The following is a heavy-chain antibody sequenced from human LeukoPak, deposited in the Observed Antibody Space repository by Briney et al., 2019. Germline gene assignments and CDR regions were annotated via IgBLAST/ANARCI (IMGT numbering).Heavy chain of an antibody. CDR2: IRDSGEA. J-gene: IGHJ5*02. D-gene: IGHD3/OR15-3a*01. CDR1: GFRVRDYY. CDR3: ARDRAANQDWVEFDH. V-gene: IGHV3-66*03. Sequence: GGSLRLSCAVSGFRVRDYYMSWVRQAPGKGVEWVGLIRDSGEAFYADFARGRFAISRDESENTLYLQMKSLRVEDTAVYFCARDRAANQDWVEFDHWGQGTPVIVSS.